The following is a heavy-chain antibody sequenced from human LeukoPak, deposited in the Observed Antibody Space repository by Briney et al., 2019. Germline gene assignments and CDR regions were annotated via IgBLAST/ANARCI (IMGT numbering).Heavy chain of an antibody. Sequence: PGGSLRLSCAASGFTLSSYAMSWVRQAPGKGLEWVSAISGSGGSTYYADSVKGRFTISRDNSKNTLYLQMNSLRAEDTAVYYCANSIVVVVAATNTGDAFDIWGQGTMVTVSS. J-gene: IGHJ3*02. CDR2: ISGSGGST. D-gene: IGHD2-15*01. V-gene: IGHV3-23*01. CDR3: ANSIVVVVAATNTGDAFDI. CDR1: GFTLSSYA.